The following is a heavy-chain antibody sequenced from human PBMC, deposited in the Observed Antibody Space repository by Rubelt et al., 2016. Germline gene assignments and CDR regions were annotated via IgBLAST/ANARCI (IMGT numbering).Heavy chain of an antibody. D-gene: IGHD5-24*01. CDR1: GFTFSSYA. CDR3: ARGDGHTPTFDY. CDR2: ISSYSTYI. Sequence: VQPGGSLRLSCAASGFTFSSYAMSWVRQAPGKGLEWVSSISSYSTYIYSADSVKGRFTISRDNAKNSLYLQMSGLRAEETAVYYCARGDGHTPTFDYWGQGTLVTVSS. J-gene: IGHJ4*02. V-gene: IGHV3-21*04.